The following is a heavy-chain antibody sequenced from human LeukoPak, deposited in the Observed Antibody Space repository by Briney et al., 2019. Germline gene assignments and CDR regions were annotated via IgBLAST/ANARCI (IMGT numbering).Heavy chain of an antibody. V-gene: IGHV4-4*07. D-gene: IGHD2-15*01. CDR3: ARDSPPAYCSGGSCYFDS. Sequence: SETLSLTCAVYGGSFSGYYWSWIRQPAGKGLEWIGRIYASGSIEYNPSLKSRVTISRDTSKNEFSLNLSSVTAADTAVYYCARDSPPAYCSGGSCYFDSWGQGTLVTVSS. CDR2: IYASGSI. J-gene: IGHJ4*02. CDR1: GGSFSGYY.